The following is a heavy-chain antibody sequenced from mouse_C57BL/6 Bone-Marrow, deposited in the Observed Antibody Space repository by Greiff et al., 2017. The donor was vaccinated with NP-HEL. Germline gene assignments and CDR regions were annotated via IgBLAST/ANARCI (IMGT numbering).Heavy chain of an antibody. CDR1: GFNIKDYY. CDR2: IDPEDGET. D-gene: IGHD1-1*01. J-gene: IGHJ4*01. Sequence: VQLQQSGAELVKPGASVKLSCTASGFNIKDYYMHWVKQRTEQGLEWIGRIDPEDGETKYAPKFQGKATITTDTASNTAYLQLNSLTSEDTAVYYCSRDYGNFYCYALYYWGQGTSVTVSS. V-gene: IGHV14-2*01. CDR3: SRDYGNFYCYALYY.